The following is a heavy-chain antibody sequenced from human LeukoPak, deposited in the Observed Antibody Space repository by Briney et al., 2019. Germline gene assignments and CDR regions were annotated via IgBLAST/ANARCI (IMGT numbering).Heavy chain of an antibody. J-gene: IGHJ4*02. D-gene: IGHD3-10*01. CDR1: SGSINSHY. CDR3: AKDTAGGAHLDY. Sequence: PSETLSLTCTVSSGSINSHYWSWIRQTPGKGLEWIGYVHHTWGTNYNPFLKSRVTISVDTSKNQFSLKLNSVTAADTAVYFCAKDTAGGAHLDYWGQGTLVTVSS. CDR2: VHHTWGT. V-gene: IGHV4-59*11.